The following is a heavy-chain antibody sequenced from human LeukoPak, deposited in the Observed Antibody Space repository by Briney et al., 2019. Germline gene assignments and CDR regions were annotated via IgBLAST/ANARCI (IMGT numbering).Heavy chain of an antibody. J-gene: IGHJ6*02. CDR1: GYTFTSYD. D-gene: IGHD3-9*01. Sequence: GASVKVSCKASGYTFTSYDINWVRQATGQGLEWMGWMNPNSGNTGYAQKFQGRVTMTRNTSISTAYMELSSLRSEDTAVYYCARALRYFDWSPGRYYYGMDVWGQGTTVTVSS. CDR3: ARALRYFDWSPGRYYYGMDV. CDR2: MNPNSGNT. V-gene: IGHV1-8*01.